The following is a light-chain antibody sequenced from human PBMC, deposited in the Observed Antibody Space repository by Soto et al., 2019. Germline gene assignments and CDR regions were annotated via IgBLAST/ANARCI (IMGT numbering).Light chain of an antibody. Sequence: IQCPTSPSSLSSSVGDRVHITGRASPGISSYLAWYQQKPGKAPKLLIQAASTLQSGIPSRFSGSGSGTDFTLTISSLQPEDFATYYCQQLNSYPITVGQGTRREIK. V-gene: IGKV1-9*01. CDR1: PGISSY. CDR2: AAS. CDR3: QQLNSYPIT. J-gene: IGKJ5*01.